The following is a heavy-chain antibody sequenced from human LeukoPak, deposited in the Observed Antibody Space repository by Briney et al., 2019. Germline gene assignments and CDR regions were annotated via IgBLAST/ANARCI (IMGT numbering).Heavy chain of an antibody. D-gene: IGHD6-13*01. CDR2: ISNTGTAM. CDR1: GFTFSTYS. J-gene: IGHJ4*02. V-gene: IGHV3-48*01. CDR3: AKDAYSSPEGYFDY. Sequence: GGSLRLSCAASGFTFSTYSMNWVRQAPGKGLEWVSYISNTGTAMFYADSVKGRFTISRDNAKNSLYLQMSSLRAEDTAIYYCAKDAYSSPEGYFDYWGQGTLVTVSS.